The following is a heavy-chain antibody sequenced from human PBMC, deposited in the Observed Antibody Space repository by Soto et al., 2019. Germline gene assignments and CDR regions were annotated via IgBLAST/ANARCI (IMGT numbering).Heavy chain of an antibody. CDR2: IYSGGST. V-gene: IGHV3-53*01. Sequence: RLSCAASGFTVSSNYMSWVRQAPGKGLEWVSVIYSGGSTYYADSVKGRFTISRDNSKNTLYLQMNSLRAEDTAVYYCARSRFGELFDYWGQGTLVTVSS. CDR3: ARSRFGELFDY. J-gene: IGHJ4*02. CDR1: GFTVSSNY. D-gene: IGHD3-10*01.